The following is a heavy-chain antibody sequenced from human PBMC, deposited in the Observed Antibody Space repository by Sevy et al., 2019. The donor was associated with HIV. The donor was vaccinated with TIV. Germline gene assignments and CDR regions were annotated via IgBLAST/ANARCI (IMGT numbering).Heavy chain of an antibody. CDR3: ARDLVRDDYSYVAFDY. J-gene: IGHJ4*02. Sequence: ASVKVSCKASGYTFSDYYLHWLRLAPGQGFEWMGWTNPKTGATKYAQRFQGRVTLSRDTSITTAYMELSSLRSDDAALFYCARDLVRDDYSYVAFDYWGQGTLVTVSS. V-gene: IGHV1-2*02. CDR1: GYTFSDYY. CDR2: TNPKTGAT. D-gene: IGHD5-12*01.